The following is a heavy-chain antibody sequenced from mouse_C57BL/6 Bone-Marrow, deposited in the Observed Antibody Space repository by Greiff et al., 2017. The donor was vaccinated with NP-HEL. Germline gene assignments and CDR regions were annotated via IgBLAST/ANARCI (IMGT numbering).Heavy chain of an antibody. CDR2: IDPNSGGT. CDR1: GYTFTSYW. D-gene: IGHD2-1*01. CDR3: AREDYGNLFYYAMDY. V-gene: IGHV1-72*01. Sequence: QVQLQQPGAELVKPGASVKLSCKASGYTFTSYWMHWVKQRPGRGLEWIGRIDPNSGGTKYNEKFKSKATLTVDKPSSTAYMQLSSLTSEDSAVYYCAREDYGNLFYYAMDYWGQGTSVTVSS. J-gene: IGHJ4*01.